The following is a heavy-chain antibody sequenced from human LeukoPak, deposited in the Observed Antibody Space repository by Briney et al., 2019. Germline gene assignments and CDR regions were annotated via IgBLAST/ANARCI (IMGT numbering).Heavy chain of an antibody. Sequence: SETLSLTCTVSGGSISSSSYYWGWIRQPPGKGLEWIGSIYYSGSTYYNPSLKSRVTISVDTPKNQFSLKLSSVTAADTAVYYCASPPFNYYDSSGYADYWGQGTLVTVSS. CDR2: IYYSGST. CDR3: ASPPFNYYDSSGYADY. D-gene: IGHD3-22*01. CDR1: GGSISSSSYY. J-gene: IGHJ4*02. V-gene: IGHV4-39*01.